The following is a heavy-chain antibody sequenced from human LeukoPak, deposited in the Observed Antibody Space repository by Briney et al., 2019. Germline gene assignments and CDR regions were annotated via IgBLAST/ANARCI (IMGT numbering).Heavy chain of an antibody. CDR3: ARAQTYTTSSGTAS. CDR2: IRYDGSNK. J-gene: IGHJ3*01. D-gene: IGHD6-19*01. Sequence: PGGSLRLSCGASGFTFSSYGMHWVRQAPGKGLEWVAFIRYDGSNKYYADSVKGRFTISRDNSKNTLYLQMNSLRAEDTAVYYCARAQTYTTSSGTASWGQGTMVTVSS. CDR1: GFTFSSYG. V-gene: IGHV3-30*02.